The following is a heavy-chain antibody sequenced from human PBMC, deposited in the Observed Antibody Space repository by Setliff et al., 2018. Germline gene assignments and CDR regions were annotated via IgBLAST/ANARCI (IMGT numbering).Heavy chain of an antibody. V-gene: IGHV1-2*02. CDR2: INPNTGET. CDR3: ARASGGNSVEDGFDI. Sequence: ASVKVSCKASGYTFAGYYLHWVRQAPGQGLQWIGWINPNTGETDYAPRFQGRVTMTRDTSLSTAYMEVRSLRSDDTAVYYCARASGGNSVEDGFDIWGQGTMVTVSS. J-gene: IGHJ3*02. D-gene: IGHD1-26*01. CDR1: GYTFAGYY.